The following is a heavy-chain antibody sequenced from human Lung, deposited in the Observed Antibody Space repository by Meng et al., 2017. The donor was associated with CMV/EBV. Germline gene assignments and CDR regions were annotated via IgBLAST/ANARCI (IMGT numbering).Heavy chain of an antibody. V-gene: IGHV1-46*01. CDR3: ASATYMTTQQGWFDT. D-gene: IGHD4-11*01. J-gene: IGHJ5*02. CDR1: GYTFTTYY. CDR2: INPSDGAT. Sequence: SXXVSXKASGYTFTTYYMNWVRQAPGQRPAWMGVINPSDGATKYAQNFQGRVTMTRDTSTSTVYMELNSLTSEDTAVYYCASATYMTTQQGWFDTWGQGTLVTVSS.